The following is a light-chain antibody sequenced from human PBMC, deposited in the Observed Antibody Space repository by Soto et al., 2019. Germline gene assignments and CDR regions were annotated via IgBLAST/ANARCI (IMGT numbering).Light chain of an antibody. J-gene: IGLJ2*01. CDR1: SSNIGNNS. Sequence: QSVLTQPPSVSAAPGQKVTISCSGSSSNIGNNSISWYQQLPGTAPKLLIYDINERPSGIPDRFSGSKSGTSATLGITGLLTGDEADYYCATWDNSLSAVVFGGETKLTVL. CDR2: DIN. V-gene: IGLV1-51*01. CDR3: ATWDNSLSAVV.